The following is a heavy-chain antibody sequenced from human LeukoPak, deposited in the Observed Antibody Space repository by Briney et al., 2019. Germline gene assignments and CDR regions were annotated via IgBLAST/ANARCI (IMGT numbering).Heavy chain of an antibody. J-gene: IGHJ4*02. CDR3: ARDSGSYYAFDY. D-gene: IGHD3-10*01. Sequence: PGGSLRLSCAASGVTFSTYSMNWVRQAPGQGLEWVSSISSGSGYIYYADSVKGRFTISRDNAKNSLYLQMNSLRAEDTAVYYCARDSGSYYAFDYWGQGTLVTVSS. V-gene: IGHV3-21*01. CDR2: ISSGSGYI. CDR1: GVTFSTYS.